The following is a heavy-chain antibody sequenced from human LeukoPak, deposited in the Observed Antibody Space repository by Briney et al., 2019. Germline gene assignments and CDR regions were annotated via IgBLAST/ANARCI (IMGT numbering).Heavy chain of an antibody. D-gene: IGHD2-15*01. Sequence: ASVKVSCKTSGYTFTSFAMHWVRQAPGQRPEWMGWINTGNGDTKYLQNFQGRVTFSRDTSASTAFMELNSLRSEDTAVYYCASIDTGDYWGQGTLVTVSS. CDR3: ASIDTGDY. J-gene: IGHJ4*02. CDR1: GYTFTSFA. V-gene: IGHV1-3*04. CDR2: INTGNGDT.